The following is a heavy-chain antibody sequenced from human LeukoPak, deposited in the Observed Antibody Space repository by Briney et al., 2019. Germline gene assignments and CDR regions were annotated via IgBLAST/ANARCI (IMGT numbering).Heavy chain of an antibody. V-gene: IGHV3-66*02. CDR2: IYSGGST. D-gene: IGHD3-22*01. Sequence: PGGSLRLSCAASEFSVGSNYMTWVRQAPGKGLEWVSLIYSGGSTYYADSVKGRFTISRDNSKNTLYLQMNSLKAEDTAVYYCARGTVVVVTLDAFDIWGQGTMVTVSS. CDR3: ARGTVVVVTLDAFDI. CDR1: EFSVGSNY. J-gene: IGHJ3*02.